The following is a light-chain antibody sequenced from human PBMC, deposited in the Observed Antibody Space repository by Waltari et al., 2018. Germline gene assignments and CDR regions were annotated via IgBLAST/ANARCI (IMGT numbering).Light chain of an antibody. Sequence: QPVLPHPPSASGTPGQTVNIAWSGSSSKTGSNTVTWHQQLPGTAPKLLIYSNNQRPSGVPDRFSGSKSGTSASLAISGLQSEDEADYYCAAWDDSLNGLYVFGTGTKVTVL. J-gene: IGLJ1*01. CDR2: SNN. V-gene: IGLV1-44*01. CDR3: AAWDDSLNGLYV. CDR1: SSKTGSNT.